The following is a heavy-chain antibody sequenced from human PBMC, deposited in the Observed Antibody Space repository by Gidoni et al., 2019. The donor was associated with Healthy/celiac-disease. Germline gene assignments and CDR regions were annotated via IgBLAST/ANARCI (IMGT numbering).Heavy chain of an antibody. Sequence: QVQLQQWGAGLLKPSETLSLTCAVYGGSFSGYYWSWIRQPPGKGLEWIGEINHSGSTNYNPSLKSRVTISVDTSKNQFSLKLSSVTAADTAVYYCARESYSSSWNSYWYFDLWGRGTLVTVSS. V-gene: IGHV4-34*01. D-gene: IGHD6-13*01. CDR3: ARESYSSSWNSYWYFDL. J-gene: IGHJ2*01. CDR2: INHSGST. CDR1: GGSFSGYY.